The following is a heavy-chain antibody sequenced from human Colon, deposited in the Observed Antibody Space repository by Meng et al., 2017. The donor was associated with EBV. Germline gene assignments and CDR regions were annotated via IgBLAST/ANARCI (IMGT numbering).Heavy chain of an antibody. J-gene: IGHJ4*02. Sequence: VRLQGSGPGLVRPSGTLSLTCAVSGGSISSSHWWTWVRQPPGKGLEWIGEVYHTGSTKYNPSLKSRLTISVDKSKNQFSLNLTSVTAADTAVYYCARVWQSLTAFFDSWGQGTLVTVSS. D-gene: IGHD2-21*01. CDR3: ARVWQSLTAFFDS. CDR1: GGSISSSHW. V-gene: IGHV4-4*02. CDR2: VYHTGST.